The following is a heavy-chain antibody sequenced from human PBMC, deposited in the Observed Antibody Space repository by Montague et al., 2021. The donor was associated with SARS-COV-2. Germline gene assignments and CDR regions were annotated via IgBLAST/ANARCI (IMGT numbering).Heavy chain of an antibody. CDR2: VDYSGLT. CDR1: RDSISSHNYF. D-gene: IGHD3-16*01. J-gene: IGHJ3*02. V-gene: IGHV4-39*07. CDR3: AKDGVALGWGTFDI. Sequence: SETLSLTCTVSRDSISSHNYFWAWIRPPPGKGLEGIGSVDYSGLTFYNSSIERRVTTTVDTSKKQFSLTVNAVTAAATAVYYCAKDGVALGWGTFDIWGQGTMVTVSS.